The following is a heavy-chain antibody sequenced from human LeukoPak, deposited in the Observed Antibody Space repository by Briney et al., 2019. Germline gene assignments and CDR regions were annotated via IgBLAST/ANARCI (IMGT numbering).Heavy chain of an antibody. V-gene: IGHV3-30*07. CDR1: GFTFSNYA. Sequence: GGSLRLSCAASGFTFSNYAMHWVRQAPGKGLEWVSLISSGGTYEYYADSVKGRFTISRDNSKNTLYLQMNSLRAEDTAVYYCARDLDMVRGVIGYWGQGTLVTVSS. CDR2: ISSGGTYE. J-gene: IGHJ4*02. D-gene: IGHD3-10*01. CDR3: ARDLDMVRGVIGY.